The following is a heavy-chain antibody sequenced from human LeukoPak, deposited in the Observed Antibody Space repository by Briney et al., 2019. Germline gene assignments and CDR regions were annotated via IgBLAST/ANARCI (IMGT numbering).Heavy chain of an antibody. J-gene: IGHJ4*02. CDR1: GFTFDDYA. D-gene: IGHD6-13*01. CDR2: ISWNSGSI. CDR3: AKEEGRAAAGAIFDY. Sequence: GRSLRLSCAASGFTFDDYAMHWVRQAPGKGLEWVSGISWNSGSIGYADSVKGRFTISRDNAKNSLYLQMNSLRAEDTALYYCAKEEGRAAAGAIFDYWGQGTLVTVSS. V-gene: IGHV3-9*01.